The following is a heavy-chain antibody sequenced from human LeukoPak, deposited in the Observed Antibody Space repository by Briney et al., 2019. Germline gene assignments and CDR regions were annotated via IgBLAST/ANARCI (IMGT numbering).Heavy chain of an antibody. V-gene: IGHV3-30*02. CDR1: GYTFTGYY. Sequence: SCKASGYTFTGYYMHWVRQAPGKGLEWVAFIRYDGSNKYYADSVKGRFTISRDNSKNTLYLQMNSLRAEDTAVYYCAKDWPFRGSSTSCSYWGQGTLVTVSS. D-gene: IGHD2-2*01. CDR3: AKDWPFRGSSTSCSY. CDR2: IRYDGSNK. J-gene: IGHJ4*02.